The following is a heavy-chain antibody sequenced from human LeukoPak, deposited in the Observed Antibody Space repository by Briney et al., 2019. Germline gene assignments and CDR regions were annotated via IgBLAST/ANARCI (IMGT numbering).Heavy chain of an antibody. D-gene: IGHD3-22*01. CDR3: ARVMIVVVITGEAFDI. CDR1: GYTFTSYG. CDR2: ISAYNGNT. V-gene: IGHV1-18*01. Sequence: ASVKVSCKASGYTFTSYGISWVRQAPGQGLEWMGWISAYNGNTNYAQKLQGRVTMTTDTSTSTAYMELRSLRSDDTAVYYCARVMIVVVITGEAFDIWGQGTMVTVSS. J-gene: IGHJ3*02.